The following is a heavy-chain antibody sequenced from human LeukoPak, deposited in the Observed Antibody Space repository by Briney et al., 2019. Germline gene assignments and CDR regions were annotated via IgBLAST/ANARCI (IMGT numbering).Heavy chain of an antibody. V-gene: IGHV3-23*01. CDR3: LCSSTPGGYYYYGMDV. J-gene: IGHJ6*02. CDR1: GFTFSNYD. CDR2: ISSSGGST. Sequence: GGSLRLSCAASGFTFSNYDMSWVRQAPGKGLEWVSFISSSGGSTYYADSVKGRFTISRDNFKNTLYLQMNSLRAEDTAVYYCLCSSTPGGYYYYGMDVWGQGTTVTVSS. D-gene: IGHD2-2*01.